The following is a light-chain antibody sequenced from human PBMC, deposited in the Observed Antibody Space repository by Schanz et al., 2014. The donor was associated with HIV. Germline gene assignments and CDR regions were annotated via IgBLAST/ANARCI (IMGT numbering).Light chain of an antibody. CDR3: QRLNGYPLI. CDR1: QGISTY. CDR2: SAS. Sequence: DIQLTQSPSFLSASVGDRVTLSCRASQGISTYLAWYQQKPGKAPTLLIYSASTLQSGVPSRFSGSGSGTDFTLTISSLQPEDFGTFYCQRLNGYPLIFGGGTKVEIK. J-gene: IGKJ4*01. V-gene: IGKV1-9*01.